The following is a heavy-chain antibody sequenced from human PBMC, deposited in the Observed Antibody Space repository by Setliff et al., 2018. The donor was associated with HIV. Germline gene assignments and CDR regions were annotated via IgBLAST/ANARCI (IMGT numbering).Heavy chain of an antibody. CDR2: INHSGST. Sequence: SETLSLTCAVYGGSFSGYYWSWIRQPPGKGLEWIGEINHSGSTNYNPSLKSRVTISVDTSKNQFSLKLSSVTAADTAVYYCAREPGSGWYYFDNWGQGTLVTVSS. CDR1: GGSFSGYY. D-gene: IGHD6-19*01. CDR3: AREPGSGWYYFDN. V-gene: IGHV4-34*01. J-gene: IGHJ4*02.